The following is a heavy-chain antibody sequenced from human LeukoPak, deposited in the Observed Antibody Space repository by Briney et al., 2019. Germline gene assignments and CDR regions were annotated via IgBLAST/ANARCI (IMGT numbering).Heavy chain of an antibody. CDR3: ARGAFYYYYMDV. J-gene: IGHJ6*03. V-gene: IGHV4-39*01. CDR1: GGSISSSSYY. Sequence: SETLSLTCTVSGGSISSSSYYWGWIRQPPGKGLEWIGSIYYSGSTYYNPSLKSRVTISVDTSKNQFSLKLSSVTAADTAVYYCARGAFYYYYMDVWGKGATVTVSS. CDR2: IYYSGST.